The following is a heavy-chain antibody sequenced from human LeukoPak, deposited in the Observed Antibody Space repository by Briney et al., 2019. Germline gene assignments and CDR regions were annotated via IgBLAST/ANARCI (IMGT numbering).Heavy chain of an antibody. CDR1: GFTFSDFD. D-gene: IGHD2-2*01. CDR3: ARRDCSSFQCYSFDY. V-gene: IGHV3-73*01. J-gene: IGHJ4*02. Sequence: GGSLRLSCAASGFTFSDFDIHWVRQASGKGLEWVGRIRAKTDSDATAYAASVKSRFTISRDDSKNTAYLQMNSLKTEDTAVYYCARRDCSSFQCYSFDYWGQGILVTVSS. CDR2: IRAKTDSDAT.